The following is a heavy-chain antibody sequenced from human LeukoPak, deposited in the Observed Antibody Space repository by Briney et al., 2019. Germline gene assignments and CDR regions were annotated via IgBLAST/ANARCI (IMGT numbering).Heavy chain of an antibody. J-gene: IGHJ6*02. CDR2: ISSSSSHI. Sequence: GGSLTLFCAASVFTYCIYSMIGVRNARGKALVWLSYISSSSSHIYYADSVKGRFTISRDNAKNSLYLQMNSLRAEDTAVYYCARDTSNYDFWTDMAGMDVWGQGTTVTVSS. D-gene: IGHD3-3*01. CDR3: ARDTSNYDFWTDMAGMDV. V-gene: IGHV3-21*01. CDR1: VFTYCIYS.